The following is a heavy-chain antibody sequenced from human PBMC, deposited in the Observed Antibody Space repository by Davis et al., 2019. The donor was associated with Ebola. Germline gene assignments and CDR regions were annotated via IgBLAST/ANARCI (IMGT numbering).Heavy chain of an antibody. J-gene: IGHJ3*02. CDR1: GGSISSYY. D-gene: IGHD3-22*01. CDR3: ARDGYYYDSSGYHVVAFDI. V-gene: IGHV4-59*01. Sequence: MPGGSLRLSCTVSGGSISSYYWSWIRQPPGKGLEWIGYIYYSGSTNYNPSLKSRVTISVDTSKNQFSLKLSSVTAADTAVYHCARDGYYYDSSGYHVVAFDIWGQGTMVTVSS. CDR2: IYYSGST.